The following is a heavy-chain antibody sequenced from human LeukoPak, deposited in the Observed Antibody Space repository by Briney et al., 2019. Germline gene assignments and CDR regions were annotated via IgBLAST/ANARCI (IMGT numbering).Heavy chain of an antibody. D-gene: IGHD2-15*01. CDR3: ARGLSRWAPYCSGGSCYYEGVHDY. J-gene: IGHJ4*02. CDR2: IIPIFGTA. Sequence: GASVKVSCKASGGTFSSYAISWVRQAPGQGLEWMGGIIPIFGTANYAQKFQGRVTITTDESTSTAYMELSSLRSEDTAVYYCARGLSRWAPYCSGGSCYYEGVHDYWGQGTLVTVSS. V-gene: IGHV1-69*05. CDR1: GGTFSSYA.